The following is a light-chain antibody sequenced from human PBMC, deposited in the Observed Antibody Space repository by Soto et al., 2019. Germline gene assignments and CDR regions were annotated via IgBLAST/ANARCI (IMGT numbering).Light chain of an antibody. CDR3: QQSYRTPWT. Sequence: DLQMTQSPSSLSASVGDRVTITCRASQSISSYLNWYQQKPGKAPKLLIYAASSLQSGVPSRFGGSGSGTEFTLTISSLQPEDSATYYCQQSYRTPWTFGQGTKVEIK. J-gene: IGKJ1*01. V-gene: IGKV1-39*01. CDR2: AAS. CDR1: QSISSY.